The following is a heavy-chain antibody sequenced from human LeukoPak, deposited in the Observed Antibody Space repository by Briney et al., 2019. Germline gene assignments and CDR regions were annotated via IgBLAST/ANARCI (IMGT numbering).Heavy chain of an antibody. CDR2: IYTSGST. Sequence: SQTLSLTCTVSGGSISSYYWSWIRQPAGKGLEWIGRIYTSGSTNYNPSLKSRVTMSVDTSKNQFSLKLSSVTAADTAVYYCARAPSSYGSGSYDDYWGQGTLVTVSS. V-gene: IGHV4-4*07. J-gene: IGHJ4*02. CDR3: ARAPSSYGSGSYDDY. D-gene: IGHD3-10*01. CDR1: GGSISSYY.